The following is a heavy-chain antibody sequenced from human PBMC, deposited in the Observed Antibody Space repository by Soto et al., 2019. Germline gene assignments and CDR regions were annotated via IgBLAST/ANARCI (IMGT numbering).Heavy chain of an antibody. CDR2: ISYDGSNK. CDR3: ARTYYDSSGQSFDY. D-gene: IGHD3-22*01. V-gene: IGHV3-30-3*01. CDR1: GFTFSSYA. J-gene: IGHJ4*02. Sequence: QVQLVESGGGVVQPGRSRRLSCAASGFTFSSYAMHWVRQAPGKGLEWVAVISYDGSNKYYADSVKGRFTISRDNSKNTLYLQMNSLRAEDTAVYYCARTYYDSSGQSFDYWGQGTLVTVSS.